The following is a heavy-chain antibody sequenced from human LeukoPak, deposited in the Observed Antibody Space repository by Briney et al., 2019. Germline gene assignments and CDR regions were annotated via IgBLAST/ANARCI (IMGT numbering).Heavy chain of an antibody. Sequence: SETLSLTCAVYGGSFSGYYRSWIRQPPGKGLEWIGEINHSGSTNYNPSLKSRVTISVDTSKNQFSLKLSSVTAADTAVYYCARAVSALGYDSSYFDYWGQGTLVTVSS. D-gene: IGHD3-22*01. J-gene: IGHJ4*02. CDR1: GGSFSGYY. CDR2: INHSGST. CDR3: ARAVSALGYDSSYFDY. V-gene: IGHV4-34*01.